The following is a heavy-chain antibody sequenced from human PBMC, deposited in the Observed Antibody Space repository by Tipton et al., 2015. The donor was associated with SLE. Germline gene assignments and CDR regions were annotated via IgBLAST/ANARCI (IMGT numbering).Heavy chain of an antibody. CDR1: GYTFTSYA. CDR3: ARDRKVVRYYDGSGYYSDAFDI. D-gene: IGHD3-22*01. V-gene: IGHV7-4-1*02. Sequence: QSGAEVKKPGASVKVSCKASGYTFTSYAMNWVRQAPGQGLEWMGWINTNTGNPTYAQGFTGRFVFSLDTSVSTAYLQISSLKAEDTAVYYCARDRKVVRYYDGSGYYSDAFDIWGQGTMVTVSS. CDR2: INTNTGNP. J-gene: IGHJ3*02.